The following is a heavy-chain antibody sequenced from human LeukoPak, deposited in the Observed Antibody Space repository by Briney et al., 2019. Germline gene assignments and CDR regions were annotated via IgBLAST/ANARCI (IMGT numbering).Heavy chain of an antibody. CDR2: IYYSGST. V-gene: IGHV4-39*07. Sequence: SETLSLTCTVSGGSISSSSYYWGWIRQPPGKGLEWIGSIYYSGSTYYNPSLKSRVTISVDTSKNQFSLRLSSVTAADTAVYYCASSHSSSWYLTTSTLQYYFDYWGQGTLVIVSS. CDR3: ASSHSSSWYLTTSTLQYYFDY. J-gene: IGHJ4*02. CDR1: GGSISSSSYY. D-gene: IGHD6-13*01.